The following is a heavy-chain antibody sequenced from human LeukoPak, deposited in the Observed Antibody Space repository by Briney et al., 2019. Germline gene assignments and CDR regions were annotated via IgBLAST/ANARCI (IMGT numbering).Heavy chain of an antibody. Sequence: ASVKVSCKASGYTLTSYGINWVRQATGQGLEWMGWISAYNGNTNYAQKLQGRVTMTTETSTSTVYMELRSLRADDAAVYYCARELRRAAAGKGEFDDWGRETLVTVSS. J-gene: IGHJ4*02. D-gene: IGHD6-13*01. V-gene: IGHV1-18*04. CDR2: ISAYNGNT. CDR1: GYTLTSYG. CDR3: ARELRRAAAGKGEFDD.